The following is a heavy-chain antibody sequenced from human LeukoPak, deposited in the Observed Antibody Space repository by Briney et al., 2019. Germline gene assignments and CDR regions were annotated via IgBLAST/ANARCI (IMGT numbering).Heavy chain of an antibody. D-gene: IGHD6-13*01. V-gene: IGHV3-23*01. CDR3: AKGYSSSWWYFDY. CDR2: ISGSGGST. Sequence: GGSLRLSCADSGFTFSSYAMSWVRQAPGKGLEWVSAISGSGGSTYYADSVKGRFTISRDNSKNTLYLQMNSLRAEDTAVYYCAKGYSSSWWYFDYWGQGTLVTVSS. CDR1: GFTFSSYA. J-gene: IGHJ4*02.